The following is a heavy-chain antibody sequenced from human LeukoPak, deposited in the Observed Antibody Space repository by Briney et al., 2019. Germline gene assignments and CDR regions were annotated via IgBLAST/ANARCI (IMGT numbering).Heavy chain of an antibody. D-gene: IGHD3-22*01. CDR2: ISAYNGNT. CDR3: ARDPGSSYYDSSGYYPAGYYYYGMDV. Sequence: ASVKVSCKASGYTFTSYGISWVRQAPGQGLEWMGWISAYNGNTNYAQTLQGRVTMTTDTSTSTAYMELRSLRSDDTAVYYCARDPGSSYYDSSGYYPAGYYYYGMDVWGQGTTVTVSS. J-gene: IGHJ6*02. CDR1: GYTFTSYG. V-gene: IGHV1-18*01.